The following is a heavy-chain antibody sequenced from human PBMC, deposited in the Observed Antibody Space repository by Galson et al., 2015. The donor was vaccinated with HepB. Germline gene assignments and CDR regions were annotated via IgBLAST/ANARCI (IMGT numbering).Heavy chain of an antibody. CDR1: GFTFSSYG. CDR2: IWYDGSNK. D-gene: IGHD4-17*01. J-gene: IGHJ3*02. V-gene: IGHV3-33*08. CDR3: ARDQSWDYVGALDI. Sequence: SLRLSCAASGFTFSSYGMHWVRQAPGKGLEWVAVIWYDGSNKYYADSVKGRFTISRDNSKNTLYLQMNSLRAEDTAVYYCARDQSWDYVGALDIWGQGTMVTVSS.